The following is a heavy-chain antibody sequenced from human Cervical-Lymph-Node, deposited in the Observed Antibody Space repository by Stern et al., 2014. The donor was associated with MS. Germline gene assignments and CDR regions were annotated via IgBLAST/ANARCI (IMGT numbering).Heavy chain of an antibody. J-gene: IGHJ6*02. V-gene: IGHV1-2*06. CDR1: GYNFNDYF. Sequence: QMQLVQSGAEVKSPGASLKVSCKTSGYNFNDYFTHWVRQVPGQGLEVMGRVDPTSGATIYAQKFQGRVAMTRDTSITTAYMELSRLTSDDTAMYYCARKNGMDVWGQGTAVTVS. CDR3: ARKNGMDV. CDR2: VDPTSGAT.